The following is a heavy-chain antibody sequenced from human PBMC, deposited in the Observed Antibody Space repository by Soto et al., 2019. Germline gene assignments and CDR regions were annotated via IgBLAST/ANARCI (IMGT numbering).Heavy chain of an antibody. D-gene: IGHD6-19*01. J-gene: IGHJ6*02. CDR3: ARDGPKQWLAYYYYYGMDV. V-gene: IGHV1-69*01. CDR1: RGTFSSYA. Sequence: QVQLVQSGAEVKKPGSSVKVSCKASRGTFSSYAISWVRQAPGQGLEWMGGIIPIFGTANYAQKFQGRVTITADESTSTAYMELSSLRSEDTAVYYCARDGPKQWLAYYYYYGMDVWGQGTTVTVSS. CDR2: IIPIFGTA.